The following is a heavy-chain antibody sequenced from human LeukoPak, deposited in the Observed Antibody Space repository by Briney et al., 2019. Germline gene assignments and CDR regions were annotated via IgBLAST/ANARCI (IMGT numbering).Heavy chain of an antibody. CDR1: GYTFTGYY. V-gene: IGHV1-2*02. D-gene: IGHD6-19*01. Sequence: GASVKVSCKASGYTFTGYYMHWVRQAPGQGLEWMGWINPNSGGTNYAQKFQGRVTMTRDTSISTAYMELSRLRSDDTAVYYYARDQAGYSSGFSSNYWGQGTLVTVSS. J-gene: IGHJ4*02. CDR3: ARDQAGYSSGFSSNY. CDR2: INPNSGGT.